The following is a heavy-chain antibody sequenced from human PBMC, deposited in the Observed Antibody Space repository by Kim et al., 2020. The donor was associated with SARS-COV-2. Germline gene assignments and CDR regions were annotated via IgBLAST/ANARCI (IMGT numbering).Heavy chain of an antibody. Sequence: GESLKISCKGSGYSFTSYWIGWVRQMPGKCLEWMGIIYPGDSDTRYSPSFQGQVTISADKSISTAYLQWSSLKASDTAMYYCARLQGGSGSYPYYFDYWGQGTLVTVSS. CDR2: IYPGDSDT. D-gene: IGHD3-10*01. J-gene: IGHJ4*02. CDR3: ARLQGGSGSYPYYFDY. CDR1: GYSFTSYW. V-gene: IGHV5-51*01.